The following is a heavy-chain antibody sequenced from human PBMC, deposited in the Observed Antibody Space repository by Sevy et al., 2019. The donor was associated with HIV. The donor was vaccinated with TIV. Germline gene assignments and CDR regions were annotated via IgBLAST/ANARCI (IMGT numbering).Heavy chain of an antibody. J-gene: IGHJ4*02. CDR2: ISGSGGST. CDR3: AKALGARGYCSGGSCYTFDY. Sequence: GGSLRLSCAASGFTFSSYAMSWVRQAPGKGLEWVSAISGSGGSTYYAVSVKGRFTMSRDNSKNTLYLQMNSLRAEDTAVYYCAKALGARGYCSGGSCYTFDYWGQGTLVTVSS. CDR1: GFTFSSYA. V-gene: IGHV3-23*01. D-gene: IGHD2-15*01.